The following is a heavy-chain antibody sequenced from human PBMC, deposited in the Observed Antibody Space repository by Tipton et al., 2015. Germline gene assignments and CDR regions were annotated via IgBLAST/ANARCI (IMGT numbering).Heavy chain of an antibody. CDR1: GFTFTHYW. J-gene: IGHJ6*02. CDR3: ARGLSDYYDSSGYYLDYSGMDV. D-gene: IGHD3-22*01. Sequence: SLRLSCAASGFTFTHYWMTWVRQAPGKGLVWVSRINSDGSTIDYADSVKGRFTISRDNAKNTLYLQMNSLGGEDTAVYYCARGLSDYYDSSGYYLDYSGMDVWGHGTTVSVSS. V-gene: IGHV3-74*01. CDR2: INSDGSTI.